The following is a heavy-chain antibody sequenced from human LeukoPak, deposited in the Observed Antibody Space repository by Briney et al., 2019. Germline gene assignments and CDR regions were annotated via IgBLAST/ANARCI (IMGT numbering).Heavy chain of an antibody. CDR3: ARDPFMEAAAGYFDY. Sequence: GGSLRLSCAASGFTFSSYAMHWVRQAPGKGLEWVAVISYDGSNKYYADSVKGRFTISRDNSKNTLYLQMNSLRAEDTAVYYCARDPFMEAAAGYFDYWGQGTLVTVSS. V-gene: IGHV3-30-3*01. J-gene: IGHJ4*02. D-gene: IGHD6-13*01. CDR1: GFTFSSYA. CDR2: ISYDGSNK.